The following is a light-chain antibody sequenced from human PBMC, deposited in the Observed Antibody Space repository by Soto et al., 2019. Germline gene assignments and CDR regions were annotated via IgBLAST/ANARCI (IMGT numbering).Light chain of an antibody. CDR3: QQSYSWPPIT. CDR1: QSINNY. Sequence: DIQMTQSPSSLSASLGDRVTITCRASQSINNYLNWYQQKPGKAPKLLIYSASSLQTGVPSRFSGSGSGTDFTLTISNLQPEDFATYYCQQSYSWPPITFGQGTRLEIK. V-gene: IGKV1-39*01. CDR2: SAS. J-gene: IGKJ5*01.